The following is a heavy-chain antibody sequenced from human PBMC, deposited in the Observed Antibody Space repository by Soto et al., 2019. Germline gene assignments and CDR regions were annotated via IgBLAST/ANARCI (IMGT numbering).Heavy chain of an antibody. J-gene: IGHJ6*02. CDR1: GYTFTSYY. D-gene: IGHD1-26*01. V-gene: IGHV1-46*01. Sequence: ASVKVSCKASGYTFTSYYLHWLRQARGQGLEWMGIITPSSGGTRFSQRFKDRVTMTRDTSTGTIYMDLRGLTFEDTAVYFCARGGAELYYYYYYGMDVWGQGTTVTVSS. CDR3: ARGGAELYYYYYYGMDV. CDR2: ITPSSGGT.